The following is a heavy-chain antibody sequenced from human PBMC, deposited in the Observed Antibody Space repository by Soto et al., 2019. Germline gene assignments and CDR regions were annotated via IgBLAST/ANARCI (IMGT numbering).Heavy chain of an antibody. J-gene: IGHJ3*02. CDR3: VRDYYDTSGYPNTFDM. V-gene: IGHV3-21*01. CDR1: GFTLSRHT. CDR2: IGSRTSDI. Sequence: GGSLRLSCAASGFTLSRHTMNWVRQAPGKGLEWVSFIGSRTSDIYYADSVKGRFTISRGNAKNSLYLDLTRLRAEDTAVYFCVRDYYDTSGYPNTFDMWGQGTMVTVSS. D-gene: IGHD3-22*01.